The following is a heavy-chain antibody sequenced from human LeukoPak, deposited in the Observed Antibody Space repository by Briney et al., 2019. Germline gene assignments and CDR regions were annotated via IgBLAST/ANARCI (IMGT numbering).Heavy chain of an antibody. CDR1: GFTFSSYA. J-gene: IGHJ3*02. Sequence: PGGSLRLSCAASGFTFSSYAMSWVRQAPGKGLEWVSVIYSGGSTYYADSVKGRFTISRDNSKNTLYLQMNSLRAEDTAVYYCARASEDAFDIWGQGTMVTVSS. CDR3: ARASEDAFDI. CDR2: IYSGGST. V-gene: IGHV3-53*01.